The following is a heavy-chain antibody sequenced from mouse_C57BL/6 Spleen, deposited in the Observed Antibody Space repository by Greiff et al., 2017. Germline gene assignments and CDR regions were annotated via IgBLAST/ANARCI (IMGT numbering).Heavy chain of an antibody. D-gene: IGHD2-10*01. V-gene: IGHV1-15*01. J-gene: IGHJ2*01. CDR3: TRALLWFDY. CDR1: GYTFTDYE. CDR2: IDPETGGT. Sequence: VQLQQSGAELVRPGASVTLSCKASGYTFTDYEMHWVKQTPVHGLEWIGAIDPETGGTAYNQKFKGKAILTADKSSSTAYMELRSLTSEDSAVYYCTRALLWFDYWGQGTTLTVSS.